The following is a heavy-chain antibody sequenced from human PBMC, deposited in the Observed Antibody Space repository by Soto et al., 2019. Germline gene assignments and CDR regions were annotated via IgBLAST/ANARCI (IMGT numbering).Heavy chain of an antibody. CDR1: GGSISSGGYY. D-gene: IGHD3-10*01. V-gene: IGHV4-31*03. CDR2: IYYSGST. J-gene: IGHJ6*02. CDR3: AXEPNVLSGVRALGGMDV. Sequence: PSETLSLTCTVSGGSISSGGYYWSWIRQHPGKGLEWIGYIYYSGSTYYNPSLKSRVTISVDTSKNQFSLKLSSVTAADTAVYYCAXEPNVLSGVRALGGMDVWGQGTTVTVSS.